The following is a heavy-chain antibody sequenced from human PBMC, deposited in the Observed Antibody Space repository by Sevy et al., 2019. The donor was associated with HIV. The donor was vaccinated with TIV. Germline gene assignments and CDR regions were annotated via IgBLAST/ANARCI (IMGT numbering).Heavy chain of an antibody. D-gene: IGHD3-3*01. J-gene: IGHJ4*02. CDR3: ATKGGFWSGYQYFDS. CDR2: IKSQRDGGTI. CDR1: GFTFSNAW. V-gene: IGHV3-15*07. Sequence: GGSLRLSCTASGFTFSNAWMNWVRQAPGKGLEWVGRIKSQRDGGTIDYDEPVKGRFTITRDDSKNTLFLQMNSLRGEDTAVYYCATKGGFWSGYQYFDSWGQGTLVTVSS.